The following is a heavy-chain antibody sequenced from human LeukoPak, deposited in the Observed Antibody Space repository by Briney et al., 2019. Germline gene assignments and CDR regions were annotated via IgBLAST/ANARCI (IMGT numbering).Heavy chain of an antibody. Sequence: PGGSLRLSCAASGFTFSSYWMSWVRQAPGKGLEWVANIKQDGGEKYYVDSVKGRFTISRDNAKSSLYLQMNSLRTEDTDVYYCARHRLQLERRGLDYWGQGTLVTVSS. CDR2: IKQDGGEK. J-gene: IGHJ4*02. V-gene: IGHV3-7*01. CDR1: GFTFSSYW. D-gene: IGHD1-1*01. CDR3: ARHRLQLERRGLDY.